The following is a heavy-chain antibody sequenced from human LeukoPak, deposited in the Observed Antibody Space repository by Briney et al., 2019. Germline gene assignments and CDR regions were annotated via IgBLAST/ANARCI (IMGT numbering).Heavy chain of an antibody. CDR3: AREGRGYRGLDC. CDR2: ISGSGTTI. CDR1: GFTFSDYY. V-gene: IGHV3-11*01. Sequence: GGSLRLSCAVSGFTFSDYYMSWIRQAPGKGLECLSYISGSGTTIYYADSVRGRFTISRDNAKNSLSLQMNSLRAEDTAVYYCAREGRGYRGLDCWGQGSLVTVSS. J-gene: IGHJ4*02. D-gene: IGHD3-22*01.